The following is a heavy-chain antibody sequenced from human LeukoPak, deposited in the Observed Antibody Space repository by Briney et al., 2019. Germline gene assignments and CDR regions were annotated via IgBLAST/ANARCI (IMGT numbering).Heavy chain of an antibody. V-gene: IGHV1-24*01. J-gene: IGHJ6*02. CDR1: GYTLTELS. CDR3: ATESPYYDFWSGLNGMDV. Sequence: ASVKVSCKVSGYTLTELSMHWVRQAPGKGLEWMGGFDPEDGETIYAQKFQGRVTMTEETSTDTAYMELSSLRSEDTAVYYCATESPYYDFWSGLNGMDVWGQGTTVTVSS. D-gene: IGHD3-3*01. CDR2: FDPEDGET.